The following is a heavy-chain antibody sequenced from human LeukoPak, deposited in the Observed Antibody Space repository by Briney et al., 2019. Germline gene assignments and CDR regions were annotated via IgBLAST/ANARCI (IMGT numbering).Heavy chain of an antibody. Sequence: SQTLSLTCAISGDSVSSNSAAWNWIRQSPSRGLEWLGRTYYRSKRYNDYAVSVKSRITINPDTSKNQFSLQLNSVTPEDTAVYYRARDPSYMVRGVNWFDPWGQGTLVTVSS. V-gene: IGHV6-1*01. CDR3: ARDPSYMVRGVNWFDP. D-gene: IGHD3-10*01. CDR1: GDSVSSNSAA. CDR2: TYYRSKRYN. J-gene: IGHJ5*02.